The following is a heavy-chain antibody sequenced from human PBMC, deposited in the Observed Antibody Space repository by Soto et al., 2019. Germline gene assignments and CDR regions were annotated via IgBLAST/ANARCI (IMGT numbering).Heavy chain of an antibody. Sequence: QVQLVQSGAEVKKPGASVKVSCKASGYTFTSYGISWVRQAPGQGLEWMGWISAYNGNTNYAQKLQGRVTMTTDTSTSTDYMELRSLRSDDTAVYYWARDGNYDILTGYYNDWFDPWGQGTLVTVSS. CDR2: ISAYNGNT. V-gene: IGHV1-18*01. J-gene: IGHJ5*02. D-gene: IGHD3-9*01. CDR1: GYTFTSYG. CDR3: ARDGNYDILTGYYNDWFDP.